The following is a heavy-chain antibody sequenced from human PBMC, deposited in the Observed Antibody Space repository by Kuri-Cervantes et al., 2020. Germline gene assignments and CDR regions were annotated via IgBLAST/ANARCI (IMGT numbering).Heavy chain of an antibody. Sequence: GESLKISCAASGFTFSSYGMNWVRQAPGKGLEWVSYISSSSSTIYYADSVKGRFTISRDNAKNSLYLQMNSLRAEDTAVYYCARVSGYSSGWYHFDYWGQGTLVTVSS. CDR2: ISSSSSTI. CDR1: GFTFSSYG. V-gene: IGHV3-48*04. J-gene: IGHJ4*02. D-gene: IGHD6-19*01. CDR3: ARVSGYSSGWYHFDY.